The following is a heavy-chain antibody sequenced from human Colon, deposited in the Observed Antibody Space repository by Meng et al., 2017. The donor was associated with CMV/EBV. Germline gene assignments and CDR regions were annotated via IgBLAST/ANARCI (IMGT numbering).Heavy chain of an antibody. CDR2: IKPSTGDT. J-gene: IGHJ4*02. Sequence: QVQLVQSGVDVKKPGTSVNLSCKASGYTFTGYWMHWVRQAPRQGLEWMGRIKPSTGDTNYAQNFQGRVTVTRDTSISTVYMEVNSLTSDDTAVYYCTREGFDYWGQGALVTVSS. CDR3: TREGFDY. CDR1: GYTFTGYW. V-gene: IGHV1-2*06.